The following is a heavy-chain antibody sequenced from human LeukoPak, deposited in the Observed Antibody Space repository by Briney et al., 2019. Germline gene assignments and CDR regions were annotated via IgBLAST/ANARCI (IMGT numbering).Heavy chain of an antibody. J-gene: IGHJ4*02. CDR2: SGSI. D-gene: IGHD3-9*01. V-gene: IGHV4-34*01. CDR3: ARRGSTYSDILTGYYDY. Sequence: SGSINYNPSLKRRVTISVDTSKNHFSLKLSSVTAADTAVYYCARRGSTYSDILTGYYDYWGQGTLVTVSS.